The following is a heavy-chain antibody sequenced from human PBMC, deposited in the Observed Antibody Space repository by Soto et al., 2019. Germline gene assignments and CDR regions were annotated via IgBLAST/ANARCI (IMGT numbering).Heavy chain of an antibody. CDR3: ARATEGYCSSTRCYAYYYGMDV. J-gene: IGHJ6*02. D-gene: IGHD2-2*01. V-gene: IGHV4-59*01. Sequence: SETLSLTCTVSGGSISSYYWSWIRQPPGKGLEWIGYIYYSGSTNYNPSLKSRVTISVDTSKNQFSLNLSSVTAADTAVYYCARATEGYCSSTRCYAYYYGMDVWGQGTTVTSP. CDR2: IYYSGST. CDR1: GGSISSYY.